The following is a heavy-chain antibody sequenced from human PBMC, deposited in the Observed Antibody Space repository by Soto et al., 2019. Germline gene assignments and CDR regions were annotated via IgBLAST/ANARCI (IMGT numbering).Heavy chain of an antibody. CDR3: ARGVAGSGIDF. J-gene: IGHJ4*02. V-gene: IGHV6-1*01. CDR1: GDSVSSNTAA. Sequence: THSVTCAISGDSVSSNTAAWNWIRSSPSRGLEWLGRTYYRSNWRHDYAVSVKSRITVNPDTSKNHFSLQLNSVTPDDTAVYYCARGVAGSGIDFWGQGPLLSLSS. CDR2: TYYRSNWRH. D-gene: IGHD6-19*01.